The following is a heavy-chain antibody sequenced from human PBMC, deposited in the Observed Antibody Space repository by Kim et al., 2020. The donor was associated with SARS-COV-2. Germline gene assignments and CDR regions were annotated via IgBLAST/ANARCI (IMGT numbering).Heavy chain of an antibody. V-gene: IGHV3-66*01. CDR1: GFTFSIIY. CDR2: IDSGGTT. D-gene: IGHD5-12*01. J-gene: IGHJ4*02. CDR3: ARMGAYAFEY. Sequence: GGSLRLSCAASGFTFSIIYMSWVRQAPGKGLEWVSLIDSGGTTYYADSVRGRFTISRDNSKNMLYLQMNDLRAEDTAVYYCARMGAYAFEYWGQGTLVTVSS.